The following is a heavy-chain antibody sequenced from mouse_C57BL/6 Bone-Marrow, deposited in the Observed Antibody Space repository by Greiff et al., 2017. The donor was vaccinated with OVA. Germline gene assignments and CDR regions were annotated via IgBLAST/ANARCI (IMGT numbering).Heavy chain of an antibody. CDR1: GYTFTSYW. Sequence: QVQLKQPGAELVRPGTSVKLSCKASGYTFTSYWMHWVKQRPGQGLEWIGVIDPSDSSTNYNQKFKGKATLTVDTSSSTAYMQLSSLTSEDSAVYYCARIMYAMDYWGQGTSVTVSS. CDR2: IDPSDSST. J-gene: IGHJ4*01. CDR3: ARIMYAMDY. V-gene: IGHV1-59*01.